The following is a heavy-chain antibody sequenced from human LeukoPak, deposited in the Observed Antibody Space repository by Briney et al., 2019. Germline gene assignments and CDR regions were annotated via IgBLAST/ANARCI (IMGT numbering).Heavy chain of an antibody. CDR2: IWYDGSNK. CDR3: AKSYSYGYDY. J-gene: IGHJ4*02. CDR1: GFTSSSYG. D-gene: IGHD5-18*01. Sequence: GGSLRLSCVASGFTSSSYGMHWVRQAPGRGLDWVAFIWYDGSNKYYADSVKGRFTISRDNSKNTLYLQMNSLRAEDTAVYYCAKSYSYGYDYWGQGTLVTVSS. V-gene: IGHV3-30*02.